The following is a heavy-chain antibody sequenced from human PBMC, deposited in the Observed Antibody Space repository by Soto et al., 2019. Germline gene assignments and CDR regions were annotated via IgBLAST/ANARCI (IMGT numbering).Heavy chain of an antibody. CDR3: ARDQLVLLTSGGMDV. CDR2: IWYDGSNK. CDR1: GFTFSSYG. V-gene: IGHV3-33*01. J-gene: IGHJ6*02. Sequence: QVQLVESGGGVVQPGRSLRLSCAASGFTFSSYGMHWVRQAPGKGLEWVAVIWYDGSNKYYADSVKGRFTISRDNSKNTLYLQMNSLRAEDTAVYYCARDQLVLLTSGGMDVWGQGTTVTVSS. D-gene: IGHD6-13*01.